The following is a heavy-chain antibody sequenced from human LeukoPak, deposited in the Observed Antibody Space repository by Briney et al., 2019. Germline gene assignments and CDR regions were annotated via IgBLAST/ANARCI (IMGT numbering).Heavy chain of an antibody. Sequence: PSETLSLTCAVYGGSFSGYYWSWIRQPPGKGLEWIGYIYHSGSTYYNPSLKSRVTISVDRSKNQFSLKLSSVTAADTAVYYCARVLLWFGDFRSFDPWGQGTLVTVSS. J-gene: IGHJ5*02. CDR1: GGSFSGYY. D-gene: IGHD3-10*01. V-gene: IGHV4-30-2*01. CDR3: ARVLLWFGDFRSFDP. CDR2: IYHSGST.